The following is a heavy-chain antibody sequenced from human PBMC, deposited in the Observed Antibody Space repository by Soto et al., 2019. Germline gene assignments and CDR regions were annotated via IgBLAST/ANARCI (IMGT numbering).Heavy chain of an antibody. Sequence: QVQLVESGGGVVQPGRSLRLSCAASGFTFSSYGMHWVRQAPGKGLEWVAVISYDGSNKYYADSVKGRFTISRDNSKNTLYLHMNSLRAEDTAVYYCAIYSSGWYPLDYWGKGTLVTVSS. CDR1: GFTFSSYG. J-gene: IGHJ4*02. D-gene: IGHD6-19*01. CDR3: AIYSSGWYPLDY. V-gene: IGHV3-30*03. CDR2: ISYDGSNK.